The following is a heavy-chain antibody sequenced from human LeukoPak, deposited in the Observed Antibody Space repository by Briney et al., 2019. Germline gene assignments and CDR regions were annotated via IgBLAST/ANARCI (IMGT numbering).Heavy chain of an antibody. D-gene: IGHD5-18*01. CDR1: GGSISSGDYC. CDR2: IYYSGST. CDR3: ARSQTAMVTFDY. J-gene: IGHJ4*02. V-gene: IGHV4-30-4*08. Sequence: SQTLSLTCTVSGGSISSGDYCWSWIRQPPGKGLEWIGYIYYSGSTYYNPSLKSRVTISVDTSKNQFSLKLSSVTAADTAVYYCARSQTAMVTFDYWGQGTLVTVSS.